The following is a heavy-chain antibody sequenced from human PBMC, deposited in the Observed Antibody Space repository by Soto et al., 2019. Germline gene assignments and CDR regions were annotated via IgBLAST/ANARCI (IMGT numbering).Heavy chain of an antibody. CDR1: GFTFSSHW. V-gene: IGHV3-74*01. D-gene: IGHD3-16*01. J-gene: IGHJ4*02. CDR3: GRCGRYAYDMDI. Sequence: EVQLVDSGGGLVQPGGSLRLSCAASGFTFSSHWMHWARQAPGQGLVWVARSNPDGSTTNFADFVKGRFTVSRDNAKNTVYLQFNNLRAGDTAVYYCGRCGRYAYDMDIWGQGTLVTSSS. CDR2: SNPDGSTT.